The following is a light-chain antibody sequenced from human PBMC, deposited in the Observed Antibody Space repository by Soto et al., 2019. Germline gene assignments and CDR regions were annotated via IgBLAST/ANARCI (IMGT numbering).Light chain of an antibody. Sequence: QSVLTQPPSVSGAPGQRVTISCTGSSSNIGAGYHVHWYQQLPGAAPKLLIFGDSNRPSGVPDGFCGSKSGTSASLAITGLQADDEADYYCQSSDSRLSGSDVFGTGTKGTVL. CDR2: GDS. CDR1: SSNIGAGYH. J-gene: IGLJ1*01. V-gene: IGLV1-40*01. CDR3: QSSDSRLSGSDV.